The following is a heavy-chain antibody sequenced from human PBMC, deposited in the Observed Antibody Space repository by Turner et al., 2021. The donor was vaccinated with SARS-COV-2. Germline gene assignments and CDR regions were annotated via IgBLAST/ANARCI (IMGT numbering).Heavy chain of an antibody. J-gene: IGHJ4*02. Sequence: QVQLVESGGGVVQPGRSLRLSCAASGFTFSNYGMHWVRQAPGKGLEWVAVIWFDESNKYYADSVKGRFTISRDNSKNTLYLQMNSLRAEDTAVYYCTKGGDAIAAAGSLDYWGQGTLVTVSS. CDR3: TKGGDAIAAAGSLDY. V-gene: IGHV3-33*06. D-gene: IGHD6-13*01. CDR2: IWFDESNK. CDR1: GFTFSNYG.